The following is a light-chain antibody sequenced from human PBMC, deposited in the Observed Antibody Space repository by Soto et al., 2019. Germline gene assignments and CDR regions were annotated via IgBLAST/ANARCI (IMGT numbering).Light chain of an antibody. V-gene: IGKV1-39*01. CDR3: QESYSTPRI. J-gene: IGKJ2*01. CDR1: QSISSY. Sequence: DIQMTQSPSSLSASVGDRVTITCRASQSISSYLNWYQQKPGKAPKLLIYAASSLQSGVSSRFSGSGYGTDFTLTISSLQPEDGASYYCQESYSTPRIFGEGPELGIK. CDR2: AAS.